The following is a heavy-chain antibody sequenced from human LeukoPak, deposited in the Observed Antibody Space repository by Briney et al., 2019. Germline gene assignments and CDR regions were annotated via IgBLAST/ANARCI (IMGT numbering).Heavy chain of an antibody. CDR2: IHPSGSIT. D-gene: IGHD6-19*01. J-gene: IGHJ4*02. CDR1: RFTFASSA. V-gene: IGHV3-23*01. CDR3: AKDGAVRGDY. Sequence: GGSLRHSYAAPRFTFASSATTWAPHAPGKGLERVSSIHPSGSITHYADSVKGRFTLSRDNSKNTLYLQMNSLRAEDTAIYYCAKDGAVRGDYWGQGTLVTVSS.